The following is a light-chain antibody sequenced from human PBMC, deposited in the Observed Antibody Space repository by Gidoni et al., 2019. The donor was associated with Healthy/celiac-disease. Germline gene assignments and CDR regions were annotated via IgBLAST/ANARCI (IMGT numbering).Light chain of an antibody. Sequence: DIQVTQSPSTLSGSVGDRVTITCRASQSISSWLAWYQQKPGKAPKLLIYKASSLESGVPSRFSGSGSGTEFTLTISSLQPDDFATYYCQQYNSYLWTFGQGTKVEIK. J-gene: IGKJ1*01. CDR1: QSISSW. CDR2: KAS. V-gene: IGKV1-5*03. CDR3: QQYNSYLWT.